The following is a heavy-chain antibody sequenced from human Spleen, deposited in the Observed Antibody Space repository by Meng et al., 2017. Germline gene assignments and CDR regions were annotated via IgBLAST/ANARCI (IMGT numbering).Heavy chain of an antibody. CDR1: GFTVSSNY. J-gene: IGHJ3*02. Sequence: GESLKISCAASGFTVSSNYMSWVRQAPGKGLEWVSVIYSGGSTYYADSVKGRFTISRDNSKNTLHLQMNSLRAEDTAVYYCAKEPSPLPINDVFDIWGQGTMVTVSS. V-gene: IGHV3-53*05. CDR3: AKEPSPLPINDVFDI. D-gene: IGHD1-26*01. CDR2: IYSGGST.